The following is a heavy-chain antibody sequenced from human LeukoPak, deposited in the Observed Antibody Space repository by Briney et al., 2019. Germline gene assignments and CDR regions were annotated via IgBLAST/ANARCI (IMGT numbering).Heavy chain of an antibody. D-gene: IGHD4-17*01. CDR2: IIPIFGIA. Sequence: ASVKVSCKASGGTFSSYAISWVRQAPGQGLEWMGRIIPIFGIANYAQKFQGRVTITADKSTSTAYMELSSLRSEDTAVYYCARDSTTVTTSPVDTLHPYYYCGMDVWGQGTTVTVSS. J-gene: IGHJ6*02. V-gene: IGHV1-69*04. CDR3: ARDSTTVTTSPVDTLHPYYYCGMDV. CDR1: GGTFSSYA.